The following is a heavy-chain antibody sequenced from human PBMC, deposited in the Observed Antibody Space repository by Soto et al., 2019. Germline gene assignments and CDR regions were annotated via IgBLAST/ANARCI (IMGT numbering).Heavy chain of an antibody. CDR2: ISYDGSNK. CDR3: AKDSGTQRYCTNGVCPEYYFDY. D-gene: IGHD2-8*01. CDR1: GFTFSSYG. V-gene: IGHV3-30*18. J-gene: IGHJ4*02. Sequence: QVQLVESGGGVVQPGRSLRLSCAASGFTFSSYGMHWVRQAPGKGLEWVAVISYDGSNKYYADSVKGRFTISRDNSKNTLYLQMNSLRAEDTAVYYCAKDSGTQRYCTNGVCPEYYFDYWGQGTLVTVSS.